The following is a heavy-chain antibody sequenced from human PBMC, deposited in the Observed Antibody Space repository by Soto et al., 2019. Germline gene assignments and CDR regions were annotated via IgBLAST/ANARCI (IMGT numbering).Heavy chain of an antibody. J-gene: IGHJ3*02. CDR1: GFTFSSYA. Sequence: EVQLLESGGGLVQPGGSLRLSCAASGFTFSSYAMSWVRQAPGKGLEWVSAISGSGGSTYYADAVKGSFTISRDNSKNTLYLQMNSLRAEDTAVYYCAKDADSSGSFPPDAFDIWGQGTMVTVSS. CDR2: ISGSGGST. D-gene: IGHD3-22*01. CDR3: AKDADSSGSFPPDAFDI. V-gene: IGHV3-23*01.